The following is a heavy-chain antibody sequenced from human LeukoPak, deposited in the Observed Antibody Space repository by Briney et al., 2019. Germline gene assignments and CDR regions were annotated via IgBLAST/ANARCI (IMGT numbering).Heavy chain of an antibody. V-gene: IGHV1-24*01. J-gene: IGHJ4*02. CDR3: AKNRYYGSGSTFDY. Sequence: ASVKVSFKVSGYTLTELSMHWVRQAPGKGLEWMGGFDPEDGETIYSQKFQGRVTMTEDTYTDTAYMDLRSLRSEETAVYYCAKNRYYGSGSTFDYWGQGTLVTVSS. CDR1: GYTLTELS. CDR2: FDPEDGET. D-gene: IGHD3-10*01.